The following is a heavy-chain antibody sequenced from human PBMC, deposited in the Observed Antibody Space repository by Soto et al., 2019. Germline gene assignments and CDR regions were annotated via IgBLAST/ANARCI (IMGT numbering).Heavy chain of an antibody. CDR3: ASPSDIAVVIAGRFDS. J-gene: IGHJ4*02. V-gene: IGHV3-74*01. CDR2: MNSDGSII. Sequence: PGGSLRLSCVVSEFTFSSSWMHCVRQGPGKGLVWVSRMNSDGSIINYADSVKGRFTISRDDAKSTLYLQMNSLRVEDTAVYYCASPSDIAVVIAGRFDSWGQGTLVPVSS. D-gene: IGHD2-15*01. CDR1: EFTFSSSW.